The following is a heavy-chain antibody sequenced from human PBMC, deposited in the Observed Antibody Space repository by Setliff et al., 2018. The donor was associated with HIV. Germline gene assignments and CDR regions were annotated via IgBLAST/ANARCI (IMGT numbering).Heavy chain of an antibody. Sequence: SVKVSCKASGGTFSSFAISWVRQAPGQGLEWLGGVIPIFGTPSFAQPFQARVTLIADASTDTVYMELRSLRSEDTAVYFCARGDYGSGSYFDSWGQGTLVTVSS. CDR1: GGTFSSFA. J-gene: IGHJ4*02. D-gene: IGHD3-10*01. V-gene: IGHV1-69*13. CDR2: VIPIFGTP. CDR3: ARGDYGSGSYFDS.